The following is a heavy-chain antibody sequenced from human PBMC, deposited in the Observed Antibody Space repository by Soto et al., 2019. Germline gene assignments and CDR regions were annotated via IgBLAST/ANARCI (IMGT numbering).Heavy chain of an antibody. CDR1: GGSISSYY. J-gene: IGHJ2*01. CDR2: IYYSGST. V-gene: IGHV4-59*08. D-gene: IGHD2-8*01. Sequence: SETLSLTCTVSGGSISSYYWSWIRQPPGKGLEWIGYIYYSGSTNYNPSLKSRVTISVDTSKNQFSLKLSSVTAADTAVYYCARANGVGYNYWYFDLWGRGTLVTVSS. CDR3: ARANGVGYNYWYFDL.